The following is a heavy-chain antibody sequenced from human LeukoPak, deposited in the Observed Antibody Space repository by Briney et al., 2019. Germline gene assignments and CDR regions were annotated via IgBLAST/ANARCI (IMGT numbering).Heavy chain of an antibody. CDR3: ARDLQTGLAFDA. V-gene: IGHV3-21*06. D-gene: IGHD7-27*01. J-gene: IGHJ3*01. Sequence: PGGSLRLSCAASGFVFSSGTMNWVRQAPGKALEWVSSLSGSGRLVWYAASVKGRFTISRDNAANSLFLQMNSLRVEDTAVYYCARDLQTGLAFDAWGQGTVVAVSS. CDR2: LSGSGRLV. CDR1: GFVFSSGT.